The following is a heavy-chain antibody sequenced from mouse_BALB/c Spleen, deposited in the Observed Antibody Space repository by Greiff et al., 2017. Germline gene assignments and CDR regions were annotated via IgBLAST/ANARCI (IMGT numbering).Heavy chain of an antibody. Sequence: QVQLQQPGAELVKPGASVKLSCKASGYTFTSYWMHWVKQRPGRGLEWIGRIDPNSGGTKYNEKFKSKATLTVDKPSSTAYMQLSSLTSEDSAVYYCTRGYRYDEGGFGYAMDYWGQGTSVTVSS. CDR3: TRGYRYDEGGFGYAMDY. CDR1: GYTFTSYW. V-gene: IGHV1-62-3*01. J-gene: IGHJ4*01. CDR2: IDPNSGGT. D-gene: IGHD2-14*01.